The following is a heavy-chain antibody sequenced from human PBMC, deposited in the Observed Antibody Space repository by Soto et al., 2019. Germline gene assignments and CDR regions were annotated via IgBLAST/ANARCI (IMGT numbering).Heavy chain of an antibody. D-gene: IGHD3-3*01. V-gene: IGHV1-3*05. CDR2: INAGNGNT. J-gene: IGHJ5*02. Sequence: QVKLVQSGAEKKKPGASVKVSCKASGYTFTSYAIDWVRQAPGQRLEWMGWINAGNGNTKYSQKFQGRVTITRDTSASTAYLELSSLRSEDTAVYYCARGFPLWFAPWGQGTLVTVSS. CDR3: ARGFPLWFAP. CDR1: GYTFTSYA.